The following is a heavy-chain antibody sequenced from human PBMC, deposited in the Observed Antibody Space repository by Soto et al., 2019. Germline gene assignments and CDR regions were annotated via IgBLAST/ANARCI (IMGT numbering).Heavy chain of an antibody. J-gene: IGHJ4*02. CDR2: ISGSGGST. D-gene: IGHD4-17*01. CDR1: GFTFSSYA. V-gene: IGHV3-23*01. Sequence: EVQLLESGGGLVQPGGSPRLSCAASGFTFSSYAMSWVRQAPGKGLEWVSAISGSGGSTYYADSVKGRFTISRDNSKNTLYLQMNSLRAEDTAVYYCAKDRALLVTTCQFDYWGQGTLVTVSS. CDR3: AKDRALLVTTCQFDY.